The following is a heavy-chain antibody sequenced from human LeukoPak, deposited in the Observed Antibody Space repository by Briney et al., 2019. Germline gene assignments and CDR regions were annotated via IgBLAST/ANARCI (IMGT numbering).Heavy chain of an antibody. D-gene: IGHD2-21*02. CDR1: GGSISSYY. CDR2: IYYSGST. V-gene: IGHV4-59*01. CDR3: ARDHGDGGWFDP. J-gene: IGHJ5*02. Sequence: SETLSLTCTSSGGSISSYYWSWIRQPPGKGLEWIGYIYYSGSTNYNPSLKSRVTISVDTSKNQFSLKLSSVTAADTAVYYCARDHGDGGWFDPWGQGTLVTVSS.